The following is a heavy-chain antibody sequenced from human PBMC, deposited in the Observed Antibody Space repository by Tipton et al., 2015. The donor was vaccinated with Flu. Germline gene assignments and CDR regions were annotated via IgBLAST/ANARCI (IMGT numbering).Heavy chain of an antibody. CDR3: AIAYFAYYYGSGGYYNVVYFHH. CDR2: IYYSGST. D-gene: IGHD3-10*01. J-gene: IGHJ1*01. Sequence: TLSLTCSVSGGSVSSDTDYWSWIRQPPGKGLEWIGYIYYSGSTNYNPSLKSRVTISLDTSKNQFSLKLSSVTAADTAVYYCAIAYFAYYYGSGGYYNVVYFHHWGQGTLVTVSS. V-gene: IGHV4-61*01. CDR1: GGSVSSDTDY.